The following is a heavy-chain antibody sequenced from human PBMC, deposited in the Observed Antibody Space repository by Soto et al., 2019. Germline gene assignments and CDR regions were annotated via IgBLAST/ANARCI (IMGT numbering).Heavy chain of an antibody. D-gene: IGHD6-13*01. CDR1: GGSFSGYY. CDR2: INHSGST. Sequence: QVQLQQWGAGLLKPSGTLSLTCAVYGGSFSGYYWSWIRQPPGKGLEWIGEINHSGSTNYNPSLKSRVTISVDTSKNQFSLKLSSVTAADTAVYYCARGSSSWTPPWVTPFDYWGQGTLVTVSS. J-gene: IGHJ4*02. V-gene: IGHV4-34*01. CDR3: ARGSSSWTPPWVTPFDY.